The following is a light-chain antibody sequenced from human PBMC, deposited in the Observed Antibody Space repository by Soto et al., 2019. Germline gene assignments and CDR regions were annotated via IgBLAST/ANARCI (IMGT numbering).Light chain of an antibody. Sequence: QSALTQPASVSGSAGQSITISCTGTSSDVGGYNFVSWYQQHPGKAPKLLIHEVSIRPSGVSTRFSGSKSGNTASLTISGLQPEDEADYYCLSYTSANTRVFGGGTQLTVL. CDR2: EVS. CDR3: LSYTSANTRV. CDR1: SSDVGGYNF. J-gene: IGLJ3*02. V-gene: IGLV2-14*01.